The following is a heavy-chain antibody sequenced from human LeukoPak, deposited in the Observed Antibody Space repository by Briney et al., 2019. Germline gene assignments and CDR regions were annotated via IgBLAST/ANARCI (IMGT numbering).Heavy chain of an antibody. Sequence: PGGSLRLSCAASGFTFSSYSINWVRQAPGKGLEWVSYISSTSSTIHYADSVKGRFTIFRDNAKNSLYLQMNSLRADDTAVYYCARVSYDSIDYWGQGTLVTVSS. V-gene: IGHV3-48*01. CDR3: ARVSYDSIDY. CDR2: ISSTSSTI. D-gene: IGHD3-22*01. J-gene: IGHJ4*02. CDR1: GFTFSSYS.